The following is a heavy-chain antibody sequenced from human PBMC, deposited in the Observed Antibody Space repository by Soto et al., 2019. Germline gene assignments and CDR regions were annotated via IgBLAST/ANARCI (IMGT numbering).Heavy chain of an antibody. V-gene: IGHV4-59*01. CDR3: ARVTVLRSFDRSYYGMDV. J-gene: IGHJ6*02. Sequence: ETLYLTCTVSGGSISSYYGSWIRQPPGKGLEWIGYIYYSGSTNYNPSLKSRVTISVDTSKNQFSLKMSSVTAAETAVYYCARVTVLRSFDRSYYGMDVWGQGTTVTVSS. D-gene: IGHD3-9*01. CDR1: GGSISSYY. CDR2: IYYSGST.